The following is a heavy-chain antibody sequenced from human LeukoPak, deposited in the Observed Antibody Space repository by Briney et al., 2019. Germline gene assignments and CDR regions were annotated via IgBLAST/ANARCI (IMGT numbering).Heavy chain of an antibody. CDR2: IWYDGSNK. J-gene: IGHJ4*02. CDR1: GFRFSNYG. D-gene: IGHD6-13*01. V-gene: IGHV3-33*01. CDR3: GTVRGPDSSRWYSDY. Sequence: GRSLRLSCAASGFRFSNYGMHWVRQAPGKGLEWVALIWYDGSNKYYADSVKGRFTISRDNSKNTLYLQMDSLRAEDTAVYYCGTVRGPDSSRWYSDYWGQGTLVTVSS.